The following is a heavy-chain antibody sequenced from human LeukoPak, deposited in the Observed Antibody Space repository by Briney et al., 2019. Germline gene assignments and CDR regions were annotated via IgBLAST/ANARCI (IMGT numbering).Heavy chain of an antibody. CDR1: GGSISSYY. CDR2: IYTSGGT. V-gene: IGHV4-4*07. Sequence: PSETLSLTCTVSGGSISSYYWTWIQQPAGRALEWIGRIYTSGGTNYNPSLKSRVTISVDTSKNQFSLKLSSVTAADTAVYYCARGSGLDYWGQGTLVTVSS. CDR3: ARGSGLDY. J-gene: IGHJ4*02.